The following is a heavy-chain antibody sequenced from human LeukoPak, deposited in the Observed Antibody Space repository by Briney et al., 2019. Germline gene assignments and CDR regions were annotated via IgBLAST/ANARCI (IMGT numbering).Heavy chain of an antibody. CDR3: AKHDPRGVVITNWFDP. V-gene: IGHV3-23*01. CDR2: ISGSGGIT. CDR1: GFTFSAYA. J-gene: IGHJ5*02. D-gene: IGHD3-22*01. Sequence: GGSLRLSCAASGFTFSAYAISWVRQAPGKGLEGVSAISGSGGITYYADSVKGRFTISRGNSKNTLYLQMNSLRAEDTAVYYCAKHDPRGVVITNWFDPWGQGTLVTVSS.